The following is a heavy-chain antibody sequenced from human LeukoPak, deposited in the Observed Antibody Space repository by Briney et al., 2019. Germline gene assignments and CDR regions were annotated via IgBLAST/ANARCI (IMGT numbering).Heavy chain of an antibody. CDR2: INNDGVST. CDR3: ARKPLSGGYGGTIDY. J-gene: IGHJ4*02. D-gene: IGHD5-12*01. Sequence: GGSLRLSCAASGFAFSSNWMHWVRQVPGKGLEWLSRINNDGVSTSYADSVKGRFTISRDNAKNTLYLRMNSLRAEDTAIYYCARKPLSGGYGGTIDYWGQGTLVTVSS. CDR1: GFAFSSNW. V-gene: IGHV3-74*01.